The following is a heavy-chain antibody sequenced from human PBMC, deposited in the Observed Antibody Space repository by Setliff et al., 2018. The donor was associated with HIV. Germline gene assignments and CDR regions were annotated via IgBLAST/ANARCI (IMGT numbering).Heavy chain of an antibody. CDR1: GYTFTDFW. V-gene: IGHV1-2*02. CDR2: IDPDKGDT. J-gene: IGHJ4*02. D-gene: IGHD2-15*01. CDR3: ERVAHRLSGGIDY. Sequence: VKVSCKISGYTFTDFWIHWVRQAPGQGLESMGWIDPDKGDTGYAHNFQGRVIMTRDTSTSAVYMELHWLTSDDTAVYYCERVAHRLSGGIDYRGQGTQVTVSS.